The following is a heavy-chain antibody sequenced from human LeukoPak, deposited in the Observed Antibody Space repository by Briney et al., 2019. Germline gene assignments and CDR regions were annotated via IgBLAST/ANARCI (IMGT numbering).Heavy chain of an antibody. Sequence: SETLSLTCSVSGGSIRSYYWSWIREPPGKGLEWIGYSYYSWSTNYNRSLKSRVTISVDTSKNQFSLTLGSVTAADTGGYYWATMAAQGWFDPWGQGTLVTVSS. V-gene: IGHV4-59*13. CDR1: GGSIRSYY. J-gene: IGHJ5*02. CDR3: ATMAAQGWFDP. D-gene: IGHD5-24*01. CDR2: SYYSWST.